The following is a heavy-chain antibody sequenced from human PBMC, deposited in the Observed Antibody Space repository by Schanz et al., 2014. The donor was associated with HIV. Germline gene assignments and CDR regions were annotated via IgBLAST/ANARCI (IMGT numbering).Heavy chain of an antibody. Sequence: VQLVESGGGVVQPGRSLKLSCVGSGFTFNSYGMHWVRQAPGKGLDWVSGITGSGVSTYYADSVKGRFTISRDNSKNTLYLQMNSLRAEDTAVYYCAKVVRFAMVTAPYYFDSWGQGTLVTVSS. CDR2: ITGSGVST. D-gene: IGHD2-15*01. V-gene: IGHV3-23*04. CDR1: GFTFNSYG. J-gene: IGHJ4*02. CDR3: AKVVRFAMVTAPYYFDS.